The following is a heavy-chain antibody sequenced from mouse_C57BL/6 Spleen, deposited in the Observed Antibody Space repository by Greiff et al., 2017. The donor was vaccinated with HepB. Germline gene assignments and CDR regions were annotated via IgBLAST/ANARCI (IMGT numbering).Heavy chain of an antibody. J-gene: IGHJ2*01. CDR1: GYTFTSYW. CDR3: ARSGKDYDENYFDY. V-gene: IGHV1-52*01. CDR2: IDPSDSET. Sequence: VQLQQSGAELVRPGSSVKLSCKASGYTFTSYWMHWVKQRPIQGLEWIGNIDPSDSETHYNQKFKDKATLTVDKSSSTAYMQLSSLTSEDSAVYYCARSGKDYDENYFDYWGQGTTLTVSS. D-gene: IGHD2-4*01.